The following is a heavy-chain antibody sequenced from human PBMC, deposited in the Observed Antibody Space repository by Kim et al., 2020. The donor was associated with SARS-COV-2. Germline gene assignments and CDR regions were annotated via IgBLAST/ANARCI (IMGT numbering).Heavy chain of an antibody. V-gene: IGHV5-10-1*01. Sequence: GESLKISCKGSGYSFTSYWISWVRQMPGKGLEWMGRIDPSDSYTNYSPSFQGHVTISADKSISTAYLQWSSLKASDTAMYYCARSTYYDFWSGYANFDYWGQGTLVTVSS. J-gene: IGHJ4*02. CDR2: IDPSDSYT. CDR1: GYSFTSYW. D-gene: IGHD3-3*01. CDR3: ARSTYYDFWSGYANFDY.